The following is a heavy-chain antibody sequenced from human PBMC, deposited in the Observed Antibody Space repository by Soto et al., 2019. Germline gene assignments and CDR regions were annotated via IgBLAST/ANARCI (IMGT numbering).Heavy chain of an antibody. CDR1: GYSFTSYW. CDR2: IYPGDSDT. CDR3: ARTAAAGKYYYGMDV. D-gene: IGHD6-13*01. V-gene: IGHV5-51*01. Sequence: GGSLKISCKGSGYSFTSYWIGWARPLPGKGLEWMGIIYPGDSDTRYSPSFQGQVTISADKSISTAYLQWSSLKASDTAMYYCARTAAAGKYYYGMDVWGQGTTVTVSS. J-gene: IGHJ6*02.